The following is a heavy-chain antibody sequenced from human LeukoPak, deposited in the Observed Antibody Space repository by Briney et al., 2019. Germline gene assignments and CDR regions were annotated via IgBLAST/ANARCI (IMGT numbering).Heavy chain of an antibody. CDR1: GFTFSSYA. Sequence: GGSLRLSCAASGFTFSSYAMSWVRQAPGKGLEWVSAISGSGGSTYYADSVKGRFTISRDNSKNTLYLQMNSLRAEDTAVYYCAQSGVVAIDYFDYWGQGTLVTVSS. CDR2: ISGSGGST. J-gene: IGHJ4*02. CDR3: AQSGVVAIDYFDY. V-gene: IGHV3-23*01. D-gene: IGHD3-22*01.